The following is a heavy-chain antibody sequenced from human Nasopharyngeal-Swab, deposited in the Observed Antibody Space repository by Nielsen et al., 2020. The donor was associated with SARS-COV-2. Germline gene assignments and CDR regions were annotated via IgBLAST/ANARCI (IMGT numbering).Heavy chain of an antibody. J-gene: IGHJ4*02. CDR3: ARDHSYYDSNGYYFDY. Sequence: GSLRLSCTVSGGSISTYYWSWIRQPPGKGPEWIGYIHSSGTTNYNPSLKSRVTISVDTSKNQFSLKLSSVTAADTAVYYCARDHSYYDSNGYYFDYWGLGTLVTVSS. CDR1: GGSISTYY. CDR2: IHSSGTT. V-gene: IGHV4-59*01. D-gene: IGHD3-22*01.